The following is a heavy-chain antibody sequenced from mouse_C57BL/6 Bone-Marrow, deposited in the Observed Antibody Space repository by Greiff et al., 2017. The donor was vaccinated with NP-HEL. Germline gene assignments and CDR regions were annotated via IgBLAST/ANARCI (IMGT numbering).Heavy chain of an antibody. CDR2: ISNGGGST. Sequence: EVKLVESGGGLVQPGGSLKLSCAASGFTFSDYYMYWVRQTPEKRLEWVAYISNGGGSTYYPDTVKGRFPISRDNAKNTLYLQMSRLKSEDPAMYFCARRGYYWYFDVGGTGTTVTVSS. CDR3: ARRGYYWYFDV. CDR1: GFTFSDYY. V-gene: IGHV5-12*01. J-gene: IGHJ1*03.